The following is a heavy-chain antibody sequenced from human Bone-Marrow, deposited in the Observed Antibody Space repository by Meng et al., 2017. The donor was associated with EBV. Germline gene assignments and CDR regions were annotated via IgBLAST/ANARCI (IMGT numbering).Heavy chain of an antibody. V-gene: IGHV3-21*01. CDR2: ISSTGTHI. J-gene: IGHJ4*02. Sequence: EVTLVXSXXXXXKAXGXXXLACAASGPFTFRNYGMCWVRQAPEKGLEWVSSISSTGTHIHYADSVKGRFTISRDNSKKSVYLQMSGLRAEDTAVYYCTRVSANFVDYWGMGTLVTVSS. CDR3: TRVSANFVDY. D-gene: IGHD4/OR15-4a*01. CDR1: GPFTFRNYG.